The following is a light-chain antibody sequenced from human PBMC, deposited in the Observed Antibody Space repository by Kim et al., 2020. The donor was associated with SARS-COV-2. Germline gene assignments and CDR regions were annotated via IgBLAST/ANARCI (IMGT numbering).Light chain of an antibody. CDR1: SSGVGCYTH. J-gene: IGLJ1*01. V-gene: IGLV2-8*01. CDR2: GVR. Sequence: PGPTITLTGTRTSSGVGCYTHVYWYLPHPGPAPHLLIYGVRTRPSGVPVCFSGSRSGNSASLTVSGLQAEDEADYYCSSYAGSNWVFGTGTKVTVL. CDR3: SSYAGSNWV.